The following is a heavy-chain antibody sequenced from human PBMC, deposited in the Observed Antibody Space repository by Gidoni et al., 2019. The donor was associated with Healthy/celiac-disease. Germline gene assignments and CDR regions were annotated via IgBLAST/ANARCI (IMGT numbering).Heavy chain of an antibody. Sequence: QVQLQESGPGLVKPSETLSLTCTVSGGSISSYYWSWIRQPPGKGLEWIGYIYYSGSTNYNPSLKSRVTISVDTSKNQFSLKLSSVTAADTAVYYCAREPIAAVNWFDPWGQGTLVTVSS. D-gene: IGHD6-13*01. V-gene: IGHV4-59*01. CDR2: IYYSGST. J-gene: IGHJ5*02. CDR3: AREPIAAVNWFDP. CDR1: GGSISSYY.